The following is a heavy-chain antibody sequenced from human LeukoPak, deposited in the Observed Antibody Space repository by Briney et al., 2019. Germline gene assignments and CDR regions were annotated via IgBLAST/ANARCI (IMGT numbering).Heavy chain of an antibody. J-gene: IGHJ4*02. V-gene: IGHV1-69*05. CDR2: IIPIFGTA. CDR3: ARDEFRRGQLVSGFDY. Sequence: ASVKVSCKASGGTFSSYAISWVRQAPGQGLQWMGGIIPIFGTANYAQKFQGRVTITTDESTSTAYMELSSLRSEDTAVYYCARDEFRRGQLVSGFDYWGQGTLVTVSS. CDR1: GGTFSSYA. D-gene: IGHD6-6*01.